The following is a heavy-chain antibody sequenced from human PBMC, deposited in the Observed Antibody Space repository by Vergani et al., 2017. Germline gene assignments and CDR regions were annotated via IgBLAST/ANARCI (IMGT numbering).Heavy chain of an antibody. CDR1: GGSISSSSYY. V-gene: IGHV4-39*01. J-gene: IGHJ4*02. CDR3: ARSYDSSGPYYFDY. D-gene: IGHD3-22*01. CDR2: IYSSGST. Sequence: QLQLQESGPGLVKPSETLSLTCTVSGGSISSSSYYWGWIRQPPGKGLEWIGSIYSSGSTYYNPSLKSRVTISVDTSKNQFSLKLSSVTAADTAVYYCARSYDSSGPYYFDYWGQGTLVTVSS.